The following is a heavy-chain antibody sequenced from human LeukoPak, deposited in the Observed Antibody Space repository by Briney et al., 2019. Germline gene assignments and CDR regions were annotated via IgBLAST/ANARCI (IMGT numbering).Heavy chain of an antibody. Sequence: PGGSLRLSCAASGFTFSSYEMNWVRQAPGKGLEWVAYISSSGSNIYYADSVKGRFTISRDNAKNSLYLQMNSQRAEDTAVYYCVEIGVTMIGGVWGKGATVTISS. CDR3: VEIGVTMIGGV. CDR2: ISSSGSNI. D-gene: IGHD3-10*02. V-gene: IGHV3-48*03. CDR1: GFTFSSYE. J-gene: IGHJ6*01.